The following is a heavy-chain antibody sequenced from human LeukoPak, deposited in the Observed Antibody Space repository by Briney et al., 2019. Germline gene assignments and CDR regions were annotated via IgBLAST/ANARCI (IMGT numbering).Heavy chain of an antibody. D-gene: IGHD1-26*01. J-gene: IGHJ3*02. CDR2: IHRDGST. CDR3: AREVGATELGDAFDI. CDR1: GVSISSGWW. V-gene: IGHV4-4*02. Sequence: PSETLFLTCAVSGVSISSGWWWSWVRQSPGKGLEWIGEIHRDGSTNFNPSLKSRVTISMDKSKNQFSLKLSSVTAADTAVYYCAREVGATELGDAFDIWGQGTMVTVSS.